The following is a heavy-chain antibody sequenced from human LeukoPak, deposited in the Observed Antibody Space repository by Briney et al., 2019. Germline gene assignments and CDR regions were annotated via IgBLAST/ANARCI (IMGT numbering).Heavy chain of an antibody. V-gene: IGHV4-34*01. D-gene: IGHD6-13*01. CDR3: ARGGYSGDYYYYGMDV. Sequence: SETLSLTCAVYGGSFSGYYWSWIRQPPGKGLEWIGEINHSGSTNYNPSLKSRVTILVDTSKNQFSLKLSSVTAADTAVYYCARGGYSGDYYYYGMDVWGQGTTVTVSS. CDR1: GGSFSGYY. CDR2: INHSGST. J-gene: IGHJ6*02.